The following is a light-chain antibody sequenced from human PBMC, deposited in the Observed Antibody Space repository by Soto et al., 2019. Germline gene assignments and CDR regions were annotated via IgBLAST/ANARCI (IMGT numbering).Light chain of an antibody. Sequence: VLTQSPGTLSLSPGERGTLSCRASQTINSVHLAWYQQKPGQAPRLLIFRASSRATGIPDRFSGSGSGTDFTLTICRLEPEDFAVYYCRHYDGSPLTFGGGTKVEIK. V-gene: IGKV3-20*01. CDR2: RAS. CDR3: RHYDGSPLT. CDR1: QTINSVH. J-gene: IGKJ4*01.